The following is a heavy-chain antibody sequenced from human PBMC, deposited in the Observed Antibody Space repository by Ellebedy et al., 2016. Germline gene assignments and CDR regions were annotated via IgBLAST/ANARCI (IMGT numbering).Heavy chain of an antibody. J-gene: IGHJ3*01. CDR1: GGSVSSDY. V-gene: IGHV4-59*02. CDR3: AKWNGGWYAFEV. CDR2: VFHTGTT. D-gene: IGHD6-19*01. Sequence: SETLSLPCNVSGGSVSSDYWNWIRRPPGKGLEWIGYVFHTGTTNYNPSLKSPVTMSVDTSKSQFSLRLTSVTAADTAVYYCAKWNGGWYAFEVWGQGTMVTVSS.